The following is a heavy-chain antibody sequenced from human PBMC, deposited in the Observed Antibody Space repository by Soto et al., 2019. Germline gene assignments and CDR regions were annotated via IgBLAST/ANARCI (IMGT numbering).Heavy chain of an antibody. CDR1: GYTFTSYY. J-gene: IGHJ4*02. Sequence: GAPVKVSCKASGYTFTSYYMHWVRQAPGQGLEWMGIINPSGGSTSYAQKFQGRVTMTTDTSTSTAYMELRSLRSDDTAVYYCARDPPPPDYWGQGTLVTVSS. CDR3: ARDPPPPDY. V-gene: IGHV1-46*01. CDR2: INPSGGST.